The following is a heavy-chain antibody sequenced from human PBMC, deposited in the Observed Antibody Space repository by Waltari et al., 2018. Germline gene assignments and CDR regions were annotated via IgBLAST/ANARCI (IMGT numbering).Heavy chain of an antibody. Sequence: QVQLVQSGAEVKKPGASVKVSCKASGYTFTSYDINWVRQATGQGLEWMGWMNPNSGNTGYAPKFQGRVTITRNTSISTAYMELSSLRSEDTAVYYCAGGGSYCGGDCYGYWGQGTLVTVSS. V-gene: IGHV1-8*03. J-gene: IGHJ4*02. CDR2: MNPNSGNT. CDR1: GYTFTSYD. CDR3: AGGGSYCGGDCYGY. D-gene: IGHD2-21*01.